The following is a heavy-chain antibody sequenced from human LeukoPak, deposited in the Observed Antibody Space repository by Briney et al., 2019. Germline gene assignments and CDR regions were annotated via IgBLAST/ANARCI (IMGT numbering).Heavy chain of an antibody. CDR1: GYTFSSHG. CDR2: INGAGDNT. V-gene: IGHV3-23*01. Sequence: GESLRLSCAASGYTFSSHGLTWVRQAPGKGLEWDSTINGAGDNTYYAETVKGRLTISRDNSKNTLYLQMHSLRAEDTAIYYCAKVSVCYGCYLDYWGQGTLVTVS. CDR3: AKVSVCYGCYLDY. J-gene: IGHJ4*02. D-gene: IGHD3-16*01.